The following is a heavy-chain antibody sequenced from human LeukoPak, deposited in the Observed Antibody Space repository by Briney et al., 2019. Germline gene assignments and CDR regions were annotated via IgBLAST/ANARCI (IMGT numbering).Heavy chain of an antibody. Sequence: SETLPLTCTVSGGSISSGSYYWSWIRQPAGKGLEWIGRIYTSGSTNYNPSLKSRVTISVDTSKNQFSLKLSSVTAADTAVYYCARFDYGDGFDYWGQGTLVTVSS. CDR3: ARFDYGDGFDY. CDR1: GGSISSGSYY. V-gene: IGHV4-61*02. J-gene: IGHJ4*02. D-gene: IGHD4-17*01. CDR2: IYTSGST.